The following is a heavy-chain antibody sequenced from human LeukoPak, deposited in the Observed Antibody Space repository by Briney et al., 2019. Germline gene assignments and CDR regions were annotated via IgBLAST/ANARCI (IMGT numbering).Heavy chain of an antibody. CDR1: GGSVSSGSYY. V-gene: IGHV4-61*01. J-gene: IGHJ5*02. CDR2: IYYSGST. D-gene: IGHD3-10*01. CDR3: ARSSITMVRGVTENWFDP. Sequence: SETLSLTCTVSGGSVSSGSYYWSWIRQPPGKGLEWIGHIYYSGSTNYNPSLKSRVTISVDTSKNQFSLKLSSVTAADTAVYYCARSSITMVRGVTENWFDPWGQGTLVTVSS.